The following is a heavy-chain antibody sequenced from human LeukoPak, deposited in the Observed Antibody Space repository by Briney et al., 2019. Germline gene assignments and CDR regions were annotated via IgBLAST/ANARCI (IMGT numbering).Heavy chain of an antibody. Sequence: SETLSLTCSVSGGSISAYYWSWVRQPAGKGLEWIGRVYRTGNTNYNPSLQSRVTMSVDTSKNQISLRLRSVTAADTAVYFCARDDFEYSVHYGMDVWGQGTAVTVSS. V-gene: IGHV4-4*07. CDR3: ARDDFEYSVHYGMDV. CDR2: VYRTGNT. D-gene: IGHD3-9*01. CDR1: GGSISAYY. J-gene: IGHJ6*02.